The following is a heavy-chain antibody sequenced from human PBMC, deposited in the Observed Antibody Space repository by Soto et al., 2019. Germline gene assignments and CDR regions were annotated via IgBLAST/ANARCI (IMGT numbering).Heavy chain of an antibody. CDR3: ARAHEVAWFDS. D-gene: IGHD2-15*01. J-gene: IGHJ5*01. CDR2: ITNRGTHT. CDR1: GFSFSSYT. Sequence: EVQLVESGGGLVKPGESLRLSCAASGFSFSSYTMNWVRQSPGKGLPWVSSITNRGTHTYSADSVKGRLTIYRDNDKNSLYLQMNNLRAEGTAIYFCARAHEVAWFDSWGLGTLVTVTS. V-gene: IGHV3-21*01.